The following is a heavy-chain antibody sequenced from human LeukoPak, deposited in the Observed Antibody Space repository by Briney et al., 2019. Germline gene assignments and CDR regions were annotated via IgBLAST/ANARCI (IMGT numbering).Heavy chain of an antibody. CDR2: IYYSGTT. Sequence: PSETLSLTCTVSGGSISSSGYYWGWIRQPPGKGLEWIGTIYYSGTTSYNPSLKSRVTISVDTSKNQFSLNLSSVTAADTAVYYCARQKGNFDYWGQGTLVTVSS. D-gene: IGHD3-10*01. CDR3: ARQKGNFDY. V-gene: IGHV4-39*01. J-gene: IGHJ4*02. CDR1: GGSISSSGYY.